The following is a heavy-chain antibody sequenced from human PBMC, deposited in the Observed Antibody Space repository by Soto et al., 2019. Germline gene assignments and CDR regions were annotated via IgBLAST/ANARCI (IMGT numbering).Heavy chain of an antibody. J-gene: IGHJ6*02. Sequence: QVQLVQSGAEVKKPGSSVKVSCKASGGTFSSYAISWVRQAPGQGLEWMGGIILIFGTANYAQKFQGRVTITADESTSRACRRLSRMRSEYAALDFCARDIVVVPDAWGGPERNYYYSYGMDVLGQGTTVNVSS. CDR3: ARDIVVVPDAWGGPERNYYYSYGMDV. V-gene: IGHV1-69*01. D-gene: IGHD2-2*01. CDR1: GGTFSSYA. CDR2: IILIFGTA.